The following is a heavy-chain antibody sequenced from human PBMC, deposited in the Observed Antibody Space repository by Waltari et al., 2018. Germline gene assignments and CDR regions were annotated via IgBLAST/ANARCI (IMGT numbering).Heavy chain of an antibody. CDR3: ARGGGDYVGDYYYMDV. J-gene: IGHJ6*03. CDR2: IYHSGST. D-gene: IGHD4-17*01. CDR1: GYSISSGYY. V-gene: IGHV4-38-2*01. Sequence: QVQLQESGPGLVKPSETLSLTCAVSGYSISSGYYWGWIRQPPGKGLELIGSIYHSGSTYYNPSLKSRVTISVDTSKNQFSLKLSSVTAADTAVYYCARGGGDYVGDYYYMDVWGKGTTVTVSS.